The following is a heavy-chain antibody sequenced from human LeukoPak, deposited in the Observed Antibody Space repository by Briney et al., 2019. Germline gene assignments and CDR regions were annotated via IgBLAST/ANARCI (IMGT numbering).Heavy chain of an antibody. CDR2: INHSGST. V-gene: IGHV4-34*01. CDR1: GGSFSGHY. Sequence: SETLSLTCAVYGGSFSGHYWSWIRQPPGKGLEWIGEINHSGSTNYNPSLKSRVTISVDTSKNQFSLKLSSVTAADTAVYYCARGHYYDSSGYYGYWGQGTLVTVSS. CDR3: ARGHYYDSSGYYGY. J-gene: IGHJ4*02. D-gene: IGHD3-22*01.